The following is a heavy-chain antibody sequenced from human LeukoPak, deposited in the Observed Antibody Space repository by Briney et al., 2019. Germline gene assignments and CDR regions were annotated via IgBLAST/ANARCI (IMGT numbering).Heavy chain of an antibody. D-gene: IGHD4-17*01. Sequence: GGSLRLSCAAAGFTFSSYWMSWVRQAPGKGLEWVANIKQDGSEKYYVDSVKGRITISRDNAKNSLYLQMNSLRAEDTAVYYCARAYGDYPYYYYGMDVWGQGTTVTVSS. CDR3: ARAYGDYPYYYYGMDV. CDR2: IKQDGSEK. CDR1: GFTFSSYW. J-gene: IGHJ6*02. V-gene: IGHV3-7*01.